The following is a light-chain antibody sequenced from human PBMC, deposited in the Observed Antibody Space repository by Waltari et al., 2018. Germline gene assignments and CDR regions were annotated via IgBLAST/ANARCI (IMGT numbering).Light chain of an antibody. V-gene: IGKV3-11*01. CDR2: DAS. Sequence: EIVLTQSPATLSLSPGERATLSCRASQSVSSYLAWYQQTPGQAPRLLIYDASNRATGIPARFSGSGSGTDFTLTISSLEREDFAVYYCQHRSNWPRTFGQVTKVEIK. CDR1: QSVSSY. J-gene: IGKJ1*01. CDR3: QHRSNWPRT.